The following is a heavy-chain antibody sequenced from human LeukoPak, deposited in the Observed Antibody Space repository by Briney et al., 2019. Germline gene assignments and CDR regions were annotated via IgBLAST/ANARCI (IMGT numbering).Heavy chain of an antibody. CDR1: GFTFSGYW. Sequence: GGSLRLSCAASGFTFSGYWMHWIRQAPGKGLVWVSRISSDGSTTSYADSVKGRFTISRDNAKNTLYLQMNSLRAEDTAVYYCARDQSHCSSTSCYILYYYGMDVWGQGTTVTVSS. CDR3: ARDQSHCSSTSCYILYYYGMDV. CDR2: ISSDGSTT. V-gene: IGHV3-74*01. D-gene: IGHD2-2*02. J-gene: IGHJ6*02.